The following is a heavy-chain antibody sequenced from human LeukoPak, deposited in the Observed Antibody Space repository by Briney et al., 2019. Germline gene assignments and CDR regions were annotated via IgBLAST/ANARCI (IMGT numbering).Heavy chain of an antibody. CDR1: GFTFSSYE. V-gene: IGHV3-48*03. CDR3: ARDGKVGATFPGIHYFDY. CDR2: ISSSGNTI. J-gene: IGHJ4*02. D-gene: IGHD1-26*01. Sequence: PGGSLRLSCAASGFTFSSYEMNWVRQAPGKGLEWVSYISSSGNTIYYADSVKGRFTISRDNAKNSLYLQMNSLRAEDTAIYYCARDGKVGATFPGIHYFDYWGQGTLVTVSS.